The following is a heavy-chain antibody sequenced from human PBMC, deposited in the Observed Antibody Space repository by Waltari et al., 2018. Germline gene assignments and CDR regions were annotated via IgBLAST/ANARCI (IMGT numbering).Heavy chain of an antibody. CDR3: AREGYTSGRAGNFDY. J-gene: IGHJ4*02. V-gene: IGHV3-30-3*01. D-gene: IGHD2-15*01. CDR1: RSAFNNDI. CDR2: LSCYSYSR. Sequence: LVESGGDVVQSGRSLRLSCASSRSAFNNDIMHWGRQAPGKGLWGVSVLSCYSYSRYYADYGKGRFTISRDDSLKTVYLQLDSLRVEDTAVYYCAREGYTSGRAGNFDYWGQGTLVTVSS.